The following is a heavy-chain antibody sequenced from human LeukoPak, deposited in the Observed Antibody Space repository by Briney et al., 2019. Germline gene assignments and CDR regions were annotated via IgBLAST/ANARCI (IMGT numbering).Heavy chain of an antibody. D-gene: IGHD3-10*01. V-gene: IGHV3-20*01. CDR2: INWNGGST. Sequence: PGGSLRLSCAASGFTFSSYSMSWVRQAPGKGLEWVSGINWNGGSTGYADSVKGRFTISRDNAKNSLYLQMNSLRAEDTALYHCARVYYGSGSYRFRPQYYFDYWGQGTLVTVSS. CDR1: GFTFSSYS. CDR3: ARVYYGSGSYRFRPQYYFDY. J-gene: IGHJ4*02.